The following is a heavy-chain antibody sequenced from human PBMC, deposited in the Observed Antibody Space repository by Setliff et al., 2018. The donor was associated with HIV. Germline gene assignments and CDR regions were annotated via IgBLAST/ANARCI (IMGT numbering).Heavy chain of an antibody. J-gene: IGHJ5*02. D-gene: IGHD6-19*01. CDR1: GGSISSYY. V-gene: IGHV4-4*08. CDR3: ARGRTQWPNYNYFDP. CDR2: IYITGDT. Sequence: SETLSLTCTVSGGSISSYYWSWIRQPPGKGLEWISHIYITGDTDYNPSLKSRVTISVDTSKSQFSLKLSSLTAADTAVYYCARGRTQWPNYNYFDPWGLGTLVTVSS.